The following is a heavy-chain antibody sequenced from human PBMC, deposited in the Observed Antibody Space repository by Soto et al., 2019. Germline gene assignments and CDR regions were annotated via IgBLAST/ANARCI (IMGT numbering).Heavy chain of an antibody. V-gene: IGHV3-30*18. CDR2: ISYDGSNK. D-gene: IGHD6-13*01. CDR3: AKESFSWYDYFDY. J-gene: IGHJ4*02. Sequence: GGSLRLSCAASGFTFSSYGMHWVRQAPGKGLEWVAVISYDGSNKYYADSVKGRFTISRDNSKNTLYLQMNSLRAEDTAVYYCAKESFSWYDYFDYWGQGTLVTVSS. CDR1: GFTFSSYG.